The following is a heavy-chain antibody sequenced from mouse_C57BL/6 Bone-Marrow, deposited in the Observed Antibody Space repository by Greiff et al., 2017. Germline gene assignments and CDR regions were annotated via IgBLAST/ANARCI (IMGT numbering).Heavy chain of an antibody. D-gene: IGHD1-1*01. CDR3: ARDYYGSFPYFDY. CDR1: GFTFSDYG. CDR2: ISSGSSTI. Sequence: EVQRVESGGGLVKPGGSLKLSCAASGFTFSDYGMHWVRQAPEKGLEWVAYISSGSSTIYYADTVKGRFTISRDNAKNTLFLQITSLRSEDTAMYYCARDYYGSFPYFDYWGQGTTLTVSS. V-gene: IGHV5-17*01. J-gene: IGHJ2*01.